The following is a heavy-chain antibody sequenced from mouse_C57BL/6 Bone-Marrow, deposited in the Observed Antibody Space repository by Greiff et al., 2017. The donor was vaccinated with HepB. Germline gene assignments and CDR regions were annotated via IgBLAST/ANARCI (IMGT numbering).Heavy chain of an antibody. CDR3: AITTVVDYYAMDY. J-gene: IGHJ4*01. D-gene: IGHD1-1*01. V-gene: IGHV1-7*01. CDR1: GYTFTSYW. Sequence: VQLQQSGAELAKPGASVKLSCKASGYTFTSYWMHWVKQRPGQGLEWIGYINPSSGYTKYNQKFKDKATLTADKSSSTAYMQLSSLTYEDSAVYYCAITTVVDYYAMDYWGQGTSVTVSS. CDR2: INPSSGYT.